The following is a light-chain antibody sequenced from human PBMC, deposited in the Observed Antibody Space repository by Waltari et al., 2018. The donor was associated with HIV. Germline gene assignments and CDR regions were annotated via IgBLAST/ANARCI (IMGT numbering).Light chain of an antibody. Sequence: QSVLPQPASVSESPGQSVTISCSGFSNDVGLYRSVSWYQQHPGKAPKLMIFDVSNRPSGVPDRFSGSKSGTSASLAISGLQSEDEADYYCAAWDDSLNGFWVFGGGTKLTVL. V-gene: IGLV2-14*03. CDR3: AAWDDSLNGFWV. J-gene: IGLJ3*02. CDR2: DVS. CDR1: SNDVGLYRS.